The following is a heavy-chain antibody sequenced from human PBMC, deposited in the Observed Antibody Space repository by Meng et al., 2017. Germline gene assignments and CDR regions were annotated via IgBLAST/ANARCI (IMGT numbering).Heavy chain of an antibody. V-gene: IGHV3-23*01. CDR2: ISGSVGST. CDR1: GFTFSSYA. J-gene: IGHJ6*02. D-gene: IGHD3-10*01. Sequence: GGSLRLSCAASGFTFSSYAMSWVRQAPGQGLEWVSAISGSVGSTYDADSVKGRFTIARDNSKNTLYLQMNSLRAEDTAVYYCAKFRWFGELFQGAYGMDVWGQGTTVTVSS. CDR3: AKFRWFGELFQGAYGMDV.